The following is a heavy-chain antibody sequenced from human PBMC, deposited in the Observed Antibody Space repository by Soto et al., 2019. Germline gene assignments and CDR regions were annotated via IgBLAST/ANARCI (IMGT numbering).Heavy chain of an antibody. V-gene: IGHV3-11*01. D-gene: IGHD3-10*01. CDR3: ASRSPYGHTPFDY. J-gene: IGHJ4*02. Sequence: GGSLRLSCAASGFTFSDYYMSWIRQAPGKGLEWVSYISSSGSTIYYADSVKGRFTISRDNAKNSLYLQRNSLRAEDTAVYYCASRSPYGHTPFDYWGQGTLVTVSS. CDR2: ISSSGSTI. CDR1: GFTFSDYY.